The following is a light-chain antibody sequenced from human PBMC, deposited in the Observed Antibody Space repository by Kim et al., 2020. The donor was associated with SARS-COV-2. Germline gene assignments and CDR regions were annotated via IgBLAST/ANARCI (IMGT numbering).Light chain of an antibody. V-gene: IGLV2-11*01. Sequence: PGQSVTISCTGTSSDVGGYNYVSWYQQHPGKAPKLMIYDVSKRPSGVPDRFSGSRSGNTASLTISGLQAEDEADYYCCSYAGSYVFGTGTKVTV. CDR1: SSDVGGYNY. J-gene: IGLJ1*01. CDR2: DVS. CDR3: CSYAGSYV.